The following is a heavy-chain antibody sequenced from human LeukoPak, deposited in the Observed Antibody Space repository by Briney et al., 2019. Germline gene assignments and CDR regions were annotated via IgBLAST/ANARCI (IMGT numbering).Heavy chain of an antibody. D-gene: IGHD3-22*01. Sequence: GASVKVSCKASGYTFTGYYMHWVRQAPGQGLEWMGWINPNSGGTNYAQKFQGRVTMTGDTSISTAYMELSRLRSDDTAVYYCAREGPLYDSSGYWFDPWGQGTLVTVSS. J-gene: IGHJ5*02. CDR1: GYTFTGYY. CDR2: INPNSGGT. V-gene: IGHV1-2*02. CDR3: AREGPLYDSSGYWFDP.